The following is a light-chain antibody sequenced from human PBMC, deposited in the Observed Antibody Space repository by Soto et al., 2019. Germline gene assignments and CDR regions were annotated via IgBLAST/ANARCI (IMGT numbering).Light chain of an antibody. CDR2: GNS. CDR1: SSNIGAGYD. Sequence: QSVLTRPPSVSGAPGQRVTISCTGSSSNIGAGYDVHWYQQLPGTAPKLLIYGNSNRPSGVPDRFSGSKSGTSASLAITGLQAEDEADYYCQSYDSSLSGWVFGGGTQLTVL. V-gene: IGLV1-40*01. J-gene: IGLJ3*02. CDR3: QSYDSSLSGWV.